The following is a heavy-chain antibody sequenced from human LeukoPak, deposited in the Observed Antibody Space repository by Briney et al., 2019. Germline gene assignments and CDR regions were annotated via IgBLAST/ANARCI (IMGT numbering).Heavy chain of an antibody. CDR2: IKQDGSDK. Sequence: GSLRLSCAVSGFTFSTYWMSWVRQAPGKGLEWVANIKQDGSDKYYVDSVKGRFTISRDNAKNSLYLEMNSLGAEDMAVYYCAKEMAHSPHSSGTYWSDGGVGLDYWGQGTLVTVSS. J-gene: IGHJ4*02. CDR3: AKEMAHSPHSSGTYWSDGGVGLDY. CDR1: GFTFSTYW. D-gene: IGHD3-10*01. V-gene: IGHV3-7*03.